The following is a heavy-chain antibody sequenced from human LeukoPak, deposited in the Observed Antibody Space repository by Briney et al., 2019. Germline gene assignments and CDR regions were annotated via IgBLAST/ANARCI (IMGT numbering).Heavy chain of an antibody. CDR1: GGSFSNYV. Sequence: SVKVSCKASGGSFSNYVISWVRQAPGQGLEWMGGIIPVLGTTNYAQKFRARVTISADASTSTAYMDLSSLRSEDTAVYFCARDDEGPFDYWGQGTLVTVPT. J-gene: IGHJ4*02. CDR3: ARDDEGPFDY. CDR2: IIPVLGTT. V-gene: IGHV1-69*13.